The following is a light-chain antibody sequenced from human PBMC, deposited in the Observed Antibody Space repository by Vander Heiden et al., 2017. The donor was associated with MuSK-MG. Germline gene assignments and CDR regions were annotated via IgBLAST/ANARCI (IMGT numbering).Light chain of an antibody. J-gene: IGLJ2*01. V-gene: IGLV2-14*01. Sequence: QSALTQPASVSGSPGQSITISCTGTSSDVGGYNYVSWYQQTPGKAPKLMIYDVSKRPSGVSNRFSGSKSGNTASLTISGRQAEDEADYYCSSYTSSSTLVFGGGTKLTVL. CDR3: SSYTSSSTLV. CDR2: DVS. CDR1: SSDVGGYNY.